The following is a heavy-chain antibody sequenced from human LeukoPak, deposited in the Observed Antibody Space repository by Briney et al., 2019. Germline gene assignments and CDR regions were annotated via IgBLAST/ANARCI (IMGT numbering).Heavy chain of an antibody. Sequence: ASVKVSCKASGYTFTSYGINWVRQATGQGLEWMGWMNPNSGNTGYAQKFQGRVTMTRNTSISTAYMELSSLRSEDTAVYYCARGGSLRRTVTTLGYWGQGTLVTVSS. J-gene: IGHJ4*02. CDR3: ARGGSLRRTVTTLGY. CDR2: MNPNSGNT. V-gene: IGHV1-8*01. D-gene: IGHD4-17*01. CDR1: GYTFTSYG.